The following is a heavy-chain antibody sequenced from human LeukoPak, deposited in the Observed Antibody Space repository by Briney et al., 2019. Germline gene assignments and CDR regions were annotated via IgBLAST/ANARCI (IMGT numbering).Heavy chain of an antibody. CDR2: IYDSGDT. CDR3: ARVGTAAGFYFDY. D-gene: IGHD6-13*01. CDR1: GGSISSGGYS. Sequence: PSETLSLTWSVSGGSISSGGYSWSRLRQHPGRGLEWIGYIYDSGDTYYNPSLKSRVTISVDTSKNQLSLKLSSVTAADTAVYYCARVGTAAGFYFDYWGQGTLVTVSS. J-gene: IGHJ4*02. V-gene: IGHV4-31*02.